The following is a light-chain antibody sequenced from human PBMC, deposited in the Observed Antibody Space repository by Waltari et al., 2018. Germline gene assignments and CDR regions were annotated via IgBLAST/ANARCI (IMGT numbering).Light chain of an antibody. CDR1: PTVRSY. CDR3: QQRSNWPYT. V-gene: IGKV3-11*01. J-gene: IGKJ2*01. CDR2: DAS. Sequence: EIVLTQSPPPLALSPGERATLSCRASPTVRSYLAWYQQKPGQAPRLLIFDASSRAPGIPAKFSGSGSGTDFSLTVSNLEPEDFAVYYCQQRSNWPYTFGQGTRVEIK.